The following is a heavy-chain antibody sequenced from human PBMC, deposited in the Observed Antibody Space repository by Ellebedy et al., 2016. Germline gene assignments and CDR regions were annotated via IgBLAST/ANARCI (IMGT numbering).Heavy chain of an antibody. J-gene: IGHJ4*02. D-gene: IGHD2-2*01. CDR2: ISYDGSNK. V-gene: IGHV3-30*18. CDR3: AKLCSSTSCSGY. Sequence: GGSLRLXCAASGFTFSSYGMHWVRQAPGKGLEWVAVISYDGSNKYYADSVKGRFTISRDNSKNTLYLQMNSLRAEDTAVYYCAKLCSSTSCSGYWGQGTLVTVSS. CDR1: GFTFSSYG.